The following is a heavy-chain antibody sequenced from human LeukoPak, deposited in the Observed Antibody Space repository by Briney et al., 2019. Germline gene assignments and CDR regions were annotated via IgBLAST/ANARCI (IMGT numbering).Heavy chain of an antibody. CDR2: IYYSGST. Sequence: SETLSLTCTVSGGSISSYYWSWIRQPPGKGLEWIGYIYYSGSTNYNPSLKSRVTISVDTSKNQFSLKLSSVTAADTAVYYCARESTMVRGVIIDWGQGTLVTVSS. CDR1: GGSISSYY. CDR3: ARESTMVRGVIID. D-gene: IGHD3-10*01. J-gene: IGHJ4*02. V-gene: IGHV4-59*01.